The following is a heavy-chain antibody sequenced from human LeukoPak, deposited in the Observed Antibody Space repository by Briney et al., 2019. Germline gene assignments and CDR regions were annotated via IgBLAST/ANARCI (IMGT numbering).Heavy chain of an antibody. J-gene: IGHJ4*02. CDR1: GFTFSSYW. D-gene: IGHD6-19*01. V-gene: IGHV3-74*01. Sequence: GGSLRLSCAASGFTFSSYWMHWVRQAPGKGLVWVSRINSDGSSTSYADSVKGRFTISRDNAKNTLYLQMNSLRAEDTAVYYCATRVDPGIAVAGSPDYWGQGTLVTVSS. CDR2: INSDGSST. CDR3: ATRVDPGIAVAGSPDY.